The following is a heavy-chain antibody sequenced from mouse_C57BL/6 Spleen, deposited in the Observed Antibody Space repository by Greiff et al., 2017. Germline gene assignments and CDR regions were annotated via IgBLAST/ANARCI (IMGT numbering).Heavy chain of an antibody. CDR3: ARKYFDV. J-gene: IGHJ1*03. CDR2: IYPGSGST. Sequence: QVQLKQPGAELVKPGASVKMSCKASGYTFTSYWITWVKQRPGQGLEWIGDIYPGSGSTNYNEKFKSKATLTVDTSASTAYMQLSSWTSEDSAVYYCARKYFDVWGTVTTVTVAS. CDR1: GYTFTSYW. V-gene: IGHV1-55*01.